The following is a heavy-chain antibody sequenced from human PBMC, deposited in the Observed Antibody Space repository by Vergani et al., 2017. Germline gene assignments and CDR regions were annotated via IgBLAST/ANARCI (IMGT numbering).Heavy chain of an antibody. Sequence: QVRLHESGPGLVKPSETLYLSCDVSGYSIRSGCYWGWMRQSPGRGLEWIGSIYRTGRTHFNPSLKSRVTISVDTSNNHFSLRLNSLTAADTAVYYCARRSGIVYDIFSGTQYFFDFWGQGTLVTVSS. CDR3: ARRSGIVYDIFSGTQYFFDF. J-gene: IGHJ4*02. V-gene: IGHV4-38-2*01. D-gene: IGHD3-9*01. CDR1: GYSIRSGCY. CDR2: IYRTGRT.